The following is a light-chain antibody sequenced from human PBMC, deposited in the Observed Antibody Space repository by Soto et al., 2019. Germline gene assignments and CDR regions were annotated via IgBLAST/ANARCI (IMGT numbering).Light chain of an antibody. CDR2: AAS. Sequence: DRQVSQSPSSLSASVGDRVTITCRASQSISSYLNWYQQKPGKAPKLLIYAASSLQSGVPSRFSGRGSGTEFTLTISRLQPDDFATYYSHPYNRHCPFAERTKVAIK. CDR3: HPYNRHCP. J-gene: IGKJ1*01. CDR1: QSISSY. V-gene: IGKV1-39*01.